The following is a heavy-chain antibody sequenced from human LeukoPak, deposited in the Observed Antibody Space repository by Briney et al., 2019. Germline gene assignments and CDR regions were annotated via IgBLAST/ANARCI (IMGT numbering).Heavy chain of an antibody. V-gene: IGHV3-23*01. Sequence: PGGSLRLSCAASGFTFSSYAMSWVRQAPGKGLEWVSAISGSGGSTYYADSVKGRFTISRDNSKNTLYLQMNSLRAEDTAVYYCAKGYYYDSSGYFGRAFDIWGQGTMVTVSS. CDR3: AKGYYYDSSGYFGRAFDI. CDR2: ISGSGGST. CDR1: GFTFSSYA. J-gene: IGHJ3*02. D-gene: IGHD3-22*01.